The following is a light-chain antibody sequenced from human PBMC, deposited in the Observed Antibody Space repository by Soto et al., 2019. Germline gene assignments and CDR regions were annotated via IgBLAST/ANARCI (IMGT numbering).Light chain of an antibody. CDR2: DTS. V-gene: IGKV3-11*01. Sequence: EIVLTQSPATLSLSPGERATLSCRASQSISSYLAWYRQIPGQAPRLLIYDTSNRATGIPDRFSGSGFGTDFTLTITRLEPEDFAVYYCQQYGDSPQTFGPGTKVDIK. J-gene: IGKJ1*01. CDR3: QQYGDSPQT. CDR1: QSISSY.